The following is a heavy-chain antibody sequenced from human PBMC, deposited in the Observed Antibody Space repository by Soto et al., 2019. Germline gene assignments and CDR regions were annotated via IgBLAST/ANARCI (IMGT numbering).Heavy chain of an antibody. V-gene: IGHV4-59*08. Sequence: QVQLQESGPGLVKPSETLSLTCTVSGDFISSHYWSWIRQPPGKGLEWIGYVYYDGKTDSSPSLKSRVTISLDTSKNQLSPSLTSVTAAATAVYYCARPKGIAPAVWYFDLWGRGTLVTVSS. D-gene: IGHD2-15*01. CDR1: GDFISSHY. CDR3: ARPKGIAPAVWYFDL. J-gene: IGHJ2*01. CDR2: VYYDGKT.